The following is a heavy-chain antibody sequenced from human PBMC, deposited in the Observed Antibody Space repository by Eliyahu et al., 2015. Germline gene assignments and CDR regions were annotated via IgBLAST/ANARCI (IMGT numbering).Heavy chain of an antibody. J-gene: IGHJ6*02. CDR3: AKSGIAVAGTVYYYGMDV. CDR1: GFTXXXYX. CDR2: IRYDGSNK. D-gene: IGHD6-19*01. V-gene: IGHV3-30*02. Sequence: QVQLVESGGGVVQPGGSLRLSCAASGFTXXXYXXHWVRQAPGKGLEWVAFIRYDGSNKYYADSVKGRFTISRDNSKNTLYLQMNSLRAEDTAVYYCAKSGIAVAGTVYYYGMDVWGQGTTVTVSS.